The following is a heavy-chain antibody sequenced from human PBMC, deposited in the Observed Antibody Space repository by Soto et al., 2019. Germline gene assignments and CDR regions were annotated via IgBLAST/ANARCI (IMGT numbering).Heavy chain of an antibody. V-gene: IGHV4-61*01. Sequence: LSLTCTVSGGSVSSGSYYWSWIRQPPGKGLEWIGYIYYSGSTNYNPSLKSRVTISVDTSKNQFSLKLSSVTAADTAVYYCARVAYYYDSSGPAPDWGQGTLVTSPQ. D-gene: IGHD3-22*01. CDR1: GGSVSSGSYY. J-gene: IGHJ4*02. CDR3: ARVAYYYDSSGPAPD. CDR2: IYYSGST.